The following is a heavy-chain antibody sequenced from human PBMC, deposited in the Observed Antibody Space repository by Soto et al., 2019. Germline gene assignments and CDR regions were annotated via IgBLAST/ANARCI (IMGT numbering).Heavy chain of an antibody. V-gene: IGHV1-18*04. Sequence: ASVKVSCKASGYTFTSYGISWVRQAPGQGLEWMGWISAYNGNTNYAQKLQGRVTMTTDTSTSTAYMELRSLRSDDTAVYYCARPGGGYCSGGSCYGDYYYYGMDVWGQGTTVTVSS. J-gene: IGHJ6*02. D-gene: IGHD2-15*01. CDR3: ARPGGGYCSGGSCYGDYYYYGMDV. CDR1: GYTFTSYG. CDR2: ISAYNGNT.